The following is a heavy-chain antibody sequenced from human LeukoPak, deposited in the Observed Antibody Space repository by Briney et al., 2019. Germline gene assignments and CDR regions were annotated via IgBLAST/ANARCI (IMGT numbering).Heavy chain of an antibody. J-gene: IGHJ5*02. V-gene: IGHV1-69*13. CDR2: IIPIFGTA. Sequence: SVKVSCKASGGTFISYAISWVRQAPGQGLEWMGGIIPIFGTANYAQKFQGRVTITADESTSTAYMELSSLRSEDTAVYYCARDTYSSGWYHNWFDPWGQGTLVTVSS. D-gene: IGHD6-19*01. CDR3: ARDTYSSGWYHNWFDP. CDR1: GGTFISYA.